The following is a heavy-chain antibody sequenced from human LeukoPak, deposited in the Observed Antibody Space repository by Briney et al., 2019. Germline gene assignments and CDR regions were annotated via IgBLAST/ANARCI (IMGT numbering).Heavy chain of an antibody. D-gene: IGHD1-26*01. Sequence: GGSLRLSCAASGFSFSSYWMAWVRQAPGKELEWVSSISSSSSYIYYADSVKGRFTISRDNAKNSLYLQMNSLRAEDTAVYYCARAGRGVVGATLLDYWGQGTLVTVSS. V-gene: IGHV3-21*01. CDR3: ARAGRGVVGATLLDY. CDR1: GFSFSSYW. CDR2: ISSSSSYI. J-gene: IGHJ4*02.